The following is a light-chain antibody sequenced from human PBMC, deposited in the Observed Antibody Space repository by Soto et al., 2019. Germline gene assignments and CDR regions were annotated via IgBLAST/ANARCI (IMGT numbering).Light chain of an antibody. Sequence: EIVMTQSPATLSVSPGERATLSCRASQSVSNNVARYQQKPGQAPRLLIYHAATRATGIPARFSGSGSGTEVTLTISSLQSEDFAVYYCQQYNEWPLTFGGGTKVEIK. CDR2: HAA. V-gene: IGKV3-15*01. J-gene: IGKJ4*01. CDR3: QQYNEWPLT. CDR1: QSVSNN.